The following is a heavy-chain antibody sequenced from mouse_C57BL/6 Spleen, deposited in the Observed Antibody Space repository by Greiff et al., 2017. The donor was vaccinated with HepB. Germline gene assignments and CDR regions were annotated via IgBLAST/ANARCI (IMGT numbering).Heavy chain of an antibody. J-gene: IGHJ4*01. CDR1: GYTFTSYW. V-gene: IGHV1-50*01. CDR2: IDPSDSYT. CDR3: ARRLSHYYAMDY. D-gene: IGHD1-1*02. Sequence: QVQLQQPGAELVKPGASVKLSCKASGYTFTSYWMQWVKQRPGQGLEWIGEIDPSDSYTNYNQKFKGKATLTVDTSSSTAYMQLSSLTSEDSAVYYRARRLSHYYAMDYWGQGTSVTVSS.